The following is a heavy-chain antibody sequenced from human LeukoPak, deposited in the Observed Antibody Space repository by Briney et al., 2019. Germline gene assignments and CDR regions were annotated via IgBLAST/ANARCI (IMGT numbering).Heavy chain of an antibody. CDR3: TKVRPPPGSGWYGGDDD. J-gene: IGHJ4*02. D-gene: IGHD6-19*01. Sequence: GSLRLSCAASGFNFYNYVISWVRQAPGKGLEWVSSIREGDGGTDYADSVKGRFTISRDNFKNIVDLQMTSLRAEDTAMYFCTKVRPPPGSGWYGGDDDWGQGTLVTVSS. CDR2: IREGDGGT. CDR1: GFNFYNYV. V-gene: IGHV3-23*01.